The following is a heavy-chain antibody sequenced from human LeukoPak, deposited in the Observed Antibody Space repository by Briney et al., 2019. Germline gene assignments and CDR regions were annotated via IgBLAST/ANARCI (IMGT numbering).Heavy chain of an antibody. J-gene: IGHJ4*02. CDR1: GFTFSSYA. D-gene: IGHD2-2*01. CDR2: ISYDGSNE. CDR3: ARDVLWNYFDY. Sequence: PGGSLRLSCAASGFTFSSYAMHWVRQAPGKGLEWVAVISYDGSNEYYADSVKGRFTISRDNSKNTLYLQMNSLRAEDTAVYYCARDVLWNYFDYWGQGTLVTVSS. V-gene: IGHV3-30-3*01.